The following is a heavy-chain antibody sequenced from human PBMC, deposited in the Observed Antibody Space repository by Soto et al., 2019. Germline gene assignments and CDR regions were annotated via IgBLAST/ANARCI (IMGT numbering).Heavy chain of an antibody. V-gene: IGHV4-59*08. CDR3: ARHNYGSGSTYFDY. CDR1: GGSISSYY. CDR2: MYYSGST. Sequence: QVQLQESGPGLVKPSETLSLTCTVSGGSISSYYWRWVRQAPGKGLEGIGYMYYSGSTTYNPSLKSQVTISVDTSKNLYSLKHNSMTAPDTAVYDCARHNYGSGSTYFDYWGQGTLVTVSS. D-gene: IGHD3-10*01. J-gene: IGHJ4*02.